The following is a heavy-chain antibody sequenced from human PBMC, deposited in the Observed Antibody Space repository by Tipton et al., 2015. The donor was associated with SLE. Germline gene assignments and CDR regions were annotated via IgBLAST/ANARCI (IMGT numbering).Heavy chain of an antibody. Sequence: TLSLTCSIYGGSFGGYYWSWIRQPPGKGLEWIGEINHSGSTNYNPSLKSRVTISVDTSKNQFSLKLSSVTAADTAVYHCARVSRGYSGYEWAGFFDYWGQGALVTVSS. J-gene: IGHJ4*02. V-gene: IGHV4-34*01. CDR3: ARVSRGYSGYEWAGFFDY. D-gene: IGHD5-12*01. CDR2: INHSGST. CDR1: GGSFGGYY.